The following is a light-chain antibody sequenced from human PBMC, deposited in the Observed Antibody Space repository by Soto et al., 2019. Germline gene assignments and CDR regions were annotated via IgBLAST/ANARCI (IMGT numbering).Light chain of an antibody. Sequence: EIVLTQSPATLSLSPMEIGTRSCRASQSVSSYLAWYQQKPGQAPRLLIYDASNRATGIPARFSGSGSGTDFTLTISSLEPEDFAVYYCQQRSNWPPWTFGQGTKVDIK. CDR1: QSVSSY. V-gene: IGKV3-11*01. CDR2: DAS. CDR3: QQRSNWPPWT. J-gene: IGKJ1*01.